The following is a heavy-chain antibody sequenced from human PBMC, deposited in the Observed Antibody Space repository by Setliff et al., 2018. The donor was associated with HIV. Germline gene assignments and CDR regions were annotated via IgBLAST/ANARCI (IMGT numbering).Heavy chain of an antibody. CDR3: ARRVAAAGPSYYYYYMDV. Sequence: SETLSLTCDVSTYSISSVHSWGWIRQPPGKGLEWIGTMHHSGNTHYKPSLKGRVTVSLDTSKKQLSLKLRSVTAADTAVYYCARRVAAAGPSYYYYYMDVWGKGTTVTVSS. V-gene: IGHV4-38-2*01. J-gene: IGHJ6*03. D-gene: IGHD6-13*01. CDR1: TYSISSVHS. CDR2: MHHSGNT.